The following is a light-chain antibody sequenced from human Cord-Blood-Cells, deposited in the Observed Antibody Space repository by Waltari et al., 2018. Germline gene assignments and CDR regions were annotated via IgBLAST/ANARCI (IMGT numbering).Light chain of an antibody. J-gene: IGLJ3*02. CDR1: SSDVGGYNY. CDR2: DVS. CDR3: CSYAGSYTWV. Sequence: QSALTQPRSVSGSPGQSATISCTGTSSDVGGYNYVPWYQQHPGKAPKLMIYDVSKRPSGVPDRFSGSKSGNTASLTISGLQAEDEADYYCCSYAGSYTWVFGGGTKLTVL. V-gene: IGLV2-11*01.